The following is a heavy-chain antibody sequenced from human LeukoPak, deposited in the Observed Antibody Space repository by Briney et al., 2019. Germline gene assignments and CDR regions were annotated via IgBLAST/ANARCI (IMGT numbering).Heavy chain of an antibody. V-gene: IGHV4-34*01. D-gene: IGHD1-26*01. CDR1: GGSFSGYY. CDR2: INHSGST. J-gene: IGHJ5*02. CDR3: ARWSGSYWAPNWLDP. Sequence: PSETLSLTCAVYGGSFSGYYWSWIRQPPGKGLEWIGEINHSGSTNYNPSLKSRVTISVDTSKNQFSLKLSSVTAADTAVYYCARWSGSYWAPNWLDPWGQGTLVTVSS.